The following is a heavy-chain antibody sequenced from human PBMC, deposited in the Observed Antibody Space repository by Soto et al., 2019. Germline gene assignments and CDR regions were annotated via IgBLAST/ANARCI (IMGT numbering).Heavy chain of an antibody. Sequence: EVQLVASGGGLVKPGESLRLSCAPSGFTFSIYSMNWVRQAPGKGLEWVSSINTDSNYIYYADSVKGRFTISRDNAKYSLFLQMNSLRAEDTAVYYCARNVPGASSPFEYRGQGTLVTVSS. CDR3: ARNVPGASSPFEY. D-gene: IGHD3-10*01. CDR1: GFTFSIYS. CDR2: INTDSNYI. V-gene: IGHV3-21*01. J-gene: IGHJ4*02.